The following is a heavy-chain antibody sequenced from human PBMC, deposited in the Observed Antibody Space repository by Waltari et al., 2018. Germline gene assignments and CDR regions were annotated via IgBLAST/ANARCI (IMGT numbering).Heavy chain of an antibody. Sequence: SSGYYWGWIRQPPGKGLEWIGSIYHSGSTYYNPSLKSRVTISVDTSKNQFSLKLSSVTAADTAVYYCARLPYSGFDYYFDYWGQGTLVTVSS. V-gene: IGHV4-38-2*01. CDR2: IYHSGST. D-gene: IGHD5-12*01. CDR3: ARLPYSGFDYYFDY. J-gene: IGHJ4*02. CDR1: SSGYY.